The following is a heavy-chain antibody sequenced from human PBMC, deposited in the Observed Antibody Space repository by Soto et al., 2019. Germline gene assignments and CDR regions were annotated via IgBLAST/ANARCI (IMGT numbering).Heavy chain of an antibody. CDR2: IWFDGSNK. CDR1: GFTFSRYA. Sequence: QVHLVESGGGVVQPGGSLRLSCAASGFTFSRYAIHWVRQAPGKGLEWVAIIWFDGSNKYYADSVKGRFSISRDNSKNTLFLQMDSLRAEDTAVYYCARGQLPAATTYFDFWGQGTLVIVSS. J-gene: IGHJ4*02. D-gene: IGHD2-15*01. CDR3: ARGQLPAATTYFDF. V-gene: IGHV3-33*01.